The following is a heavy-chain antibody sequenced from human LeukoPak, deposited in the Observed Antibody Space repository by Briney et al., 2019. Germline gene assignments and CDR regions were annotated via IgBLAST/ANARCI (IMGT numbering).Heavy chain of an antibody. V-gene: IGHV5-51*01. Sequence: GESLKISCKGSGSRFTSYWIGWVRAMPGKGLGWMGIIYPGDSDTRYSPSFQGQVTISADKSISTAYLQWSSLKASDTAMYYCARLRGSSSWYYYYGMDVWGQGTTVTVSS. CDR2: IYPGDSDT. CDR3: ARLRGSSSWYYYYGMDV. J-gene: IGHJ6*02. CDR1: GSRFTSYW. D-gene: IGHD6-13*01.